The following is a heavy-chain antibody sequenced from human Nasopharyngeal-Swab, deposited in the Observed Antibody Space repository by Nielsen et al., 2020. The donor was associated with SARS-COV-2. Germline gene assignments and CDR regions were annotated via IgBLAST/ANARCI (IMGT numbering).Heavy chain of an antibody. CDR2: IYYSGST. CDR3: ARHVALAGWAFDI. J-gene: IGHJ3*02. V-gene: IGHV4-39*01. Sequence: SETLSLTCTVSGGSISSSSYYWGWIRQPPGKGLEGIGSIYYSGSTYYNPSLKSRVTISVDTSKNQFSLKLSSVTAADTAVYYCARHVALAGWAFDIWGQGTMVTVSS. CDR1: GGSISSSSYY. D-gene: IGHD2-21*01.